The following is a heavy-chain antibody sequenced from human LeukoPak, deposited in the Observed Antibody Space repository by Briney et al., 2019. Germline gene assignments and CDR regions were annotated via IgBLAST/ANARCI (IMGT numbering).Heavy chain of an antibody. CDR1: GGSISSYY. CDR3: ARSWSSWYYYFDY. CDR2: IYTSGST. J-gene: IGHJ4*02. Sequence: SETLSLTCTVSGGSISSYYRSWIRQPAGKGLEWIGRIYTSGSTNYNPSLKSRVTMSVDTSKNQFSLKLSSVTSADTAVYYCARSWSSWYYYFDYWGQGTLVTVSS. D-gene: IGHD6-13*01. V-gene: IGHV4-4*07.